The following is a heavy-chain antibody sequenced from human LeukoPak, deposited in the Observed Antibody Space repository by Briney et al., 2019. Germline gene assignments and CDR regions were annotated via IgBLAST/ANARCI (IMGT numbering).Heavy chain of an antibody. CDR2: INSDGSST. CDR1: GFTFSSYW. D-gene: IGHD2-15*01. Sequence: GGSLRLSCAASGFTFSSYWMHWVRQAPGKGLVWVSRINSDGSSTSYADSVKGRFTISRDNAKNTLYLQMNSLRAEDTAVYNCARDSYSPRVYPNYFDYWGQGTLVTVSS. V-gene: IGHV3-74*01. J-gene: IGHJ4*02. CDR3: ARDSYSPRVYPNYFDY.